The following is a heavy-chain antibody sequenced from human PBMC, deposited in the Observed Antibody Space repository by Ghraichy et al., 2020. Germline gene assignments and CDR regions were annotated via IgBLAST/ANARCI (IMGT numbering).Heavy chain of an antibody. V-gene: IGHV3-7*01. Sequence: GGSLRLSCAASGFTFSSYWMSWVRQAPGKGLEWVANIKQDGSEKYYVDSVKGRFTISRDNAKNSLYLQMNSLRAEDTAVYYCAREGFLEWLLSPQPLLGYYGMDVWGQGTTVTVSS. CDR3: AREGFLEWLLSPQPLLGYYGMDV. J-gene: IGHJ6*02. CDR1: GFTFSSYW. D-gene: IGHD3-3*01. CDR2: IKQDGSEK.